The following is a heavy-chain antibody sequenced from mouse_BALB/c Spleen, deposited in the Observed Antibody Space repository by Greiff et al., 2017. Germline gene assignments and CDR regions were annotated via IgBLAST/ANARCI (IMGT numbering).Heavy chain of an antibody. CDR3: ARHSYYYGSSQDCYAMDC. Sequence: EVQLVESGGGLVKLGGSLKLSCAASGFTFSSYYMSWVRQTPEKRLELVAAINSNGGSTYYPDTVKGRFTISRDNAKNTLYLQMGSLKSEDTALYYCARHSYYYGSSQDCYAMDCWGQGTSVTVSS. CDR2: INSNGGST. V-gene: IGHV5-6-2*01. J-gene: IGHJ4*01. D-gene: IGHD1-1*01. CDR1: GFTFSSYY.